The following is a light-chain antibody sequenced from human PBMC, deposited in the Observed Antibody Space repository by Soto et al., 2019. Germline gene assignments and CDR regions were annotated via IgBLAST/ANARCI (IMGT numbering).Light chain of an antibody. V-gene: IGLV2-8*01. Sequence: QSVLTQPPSASGSPGQSVTISCTGTISDVGGYNYVAWYQQHPGKAPKLMIYEVNKRPSGVPARFSGSKSGSTASLTVSGLQAEDEADYYCSSYAGSSTYVFGTGTKVTVL. CDR2: EVN. CDR3: SSYAGSSTYV. J-gene: IGLJ1*01. CDR1: ISDVGGYNY.